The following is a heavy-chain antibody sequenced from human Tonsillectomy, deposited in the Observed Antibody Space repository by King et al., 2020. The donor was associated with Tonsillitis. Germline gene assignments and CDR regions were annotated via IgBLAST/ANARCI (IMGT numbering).Heavy chain of an antibody. J-gene: IGHJ5*02. D-gene: IGHD3-3*01. CDR3: ARDWGLTTVFGLYNWFDA. Sequence: QVQLVESGGGVVQPGRSLRISCAASGFPFRNYAIHWVRQAPGKGLEWVAVTSYDENNKYYADSVKGRFTISRDNAKNTLYLQMNSLRAEDTAVYYCARDWGLTTVFGLYNWFDAWGQGTLVTVSS. CDR1: GFPFRNYA. V-gene: IGHV3-30-3*01. CDR2: TSYDENNK.